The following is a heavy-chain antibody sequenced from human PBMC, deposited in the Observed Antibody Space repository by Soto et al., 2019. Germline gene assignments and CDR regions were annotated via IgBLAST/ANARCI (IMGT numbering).Heavy chain of an antibody. J-gene: IGHJ3*01. CDR3: AKAVKYYDSTGYDAFAV. Sequence: SETLSLTCTVSGDSISSYFWTWIRQPPGKALEWIGYMFHSGRTNYNPSLTSRVTMSADTSNNQFSLTLTSVTAADTAVYYCAKAVKYYDSTGYDAFAVWRQGIMVTVSS. D-gene: IGHD3-22*01. CDR2: MFHSGRT. V-gene: IGHV4-59*01. CDR1: GDSISSYF.